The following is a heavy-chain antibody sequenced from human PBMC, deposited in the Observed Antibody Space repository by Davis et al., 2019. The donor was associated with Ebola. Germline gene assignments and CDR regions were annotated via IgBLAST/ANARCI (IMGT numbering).Heavy chain of an antibody. CDR3: ARGPHSLGLDP. V-gene: IGHV4-34*01. Sequence: SETLSLTCAVYGGSFSGYYWSWIRQPPGKGLEWIGEINHSGSTNYNPSLKSRVTISVDTSKNRFSLKLSSVTAADTAVYYCARGPHSLGLDPWGQGTLVTVSS. CDR1: GGSFSGYY. CDR2: INHSGST. D-gene: IGHD3-16*01. J-gene: IGHJ5*02.